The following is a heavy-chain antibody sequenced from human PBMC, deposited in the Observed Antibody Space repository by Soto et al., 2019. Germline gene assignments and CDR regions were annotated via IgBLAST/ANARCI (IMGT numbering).Heavy chain of an antibody. CDR1: GGTFSSYT. J-gene: IGHJ4*02. V-gene: IGHV1-69*13. D-gene: IGHD6-13*01. CDR2: IIPLFGTT. CDR3: ARDSIAAAGTDY. Sequence: SVKVSCKASGGTFSSYTIAWVRQAPGQGLGWMGEIIPLFGTTNYVEKFQGRLTITADASTSTAYMELSSLRSEDTAMYYCARDSIAAAGTDYWGQGTLVTVSS.